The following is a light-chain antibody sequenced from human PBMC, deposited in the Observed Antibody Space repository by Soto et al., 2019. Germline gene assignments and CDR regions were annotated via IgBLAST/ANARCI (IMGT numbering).Light chain of an antibody. CDR1: QSVRSSF. J-gene: IGKJ2*01. Sequence: ESVLTQSPGTLSLSPGERATLSCRASQSVRSSFFAWYQQKPGQAPRLLIYDVSVRATGIPDRFSGSGSGTDFTLTINRLEPEDFAVYYCQQYENSVMYTFGQGTKVDIK. V-gene: IGKV3-20*01. CDR2: DVS. CDR3: QQYENSVMYT.